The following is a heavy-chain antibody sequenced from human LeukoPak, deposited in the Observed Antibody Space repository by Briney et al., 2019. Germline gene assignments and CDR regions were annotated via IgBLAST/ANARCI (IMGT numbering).Heavy chain of an antibody. J-gene: IGHJ5*02. Sequence: GGSLRLSCAASRFTFSRYWMTWVRQVPGKGLEWVANINQDGSEKYYVDSVKGRFTISRDNAKNSLYLQMNGLRAEDTAVYYCARAQYCSGGSCYSVAWFDPWGQGTLVIVSS. CDR1: RFTFSRYW. CDR2: INQDGSEK. D-gene: IGHD2-15*01. V-gene: IGHV3-7*03. CDR3: ARAQYCSGGSCYSVAWFDP.